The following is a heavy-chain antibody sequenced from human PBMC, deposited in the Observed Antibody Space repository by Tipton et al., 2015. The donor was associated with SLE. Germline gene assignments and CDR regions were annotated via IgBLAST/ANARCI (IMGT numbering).Heavy chain of an antibody. D-gene: IGHD5/OR15-5a*01. V-gene: IGHV4-39*01. CDR3: AGVSRDAFEI. Sequence: TLSLTCTVSGDSISSRSYYWGWVRQPPGKGLEWIGTIFYSGATYYSPSLRSRVTISVNTSKNQFSLKLSSVTAADTAVYYCAGVSRDAFEIWGQGTMVTVSS. CDR1: GDSISSRSYY. J-gene: IGHJ3*02. CDR2: IFYSGAT.